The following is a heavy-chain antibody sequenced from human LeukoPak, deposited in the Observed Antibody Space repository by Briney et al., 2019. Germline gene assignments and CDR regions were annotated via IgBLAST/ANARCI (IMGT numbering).Heavy chain of an antibody. Sequence: PGGSLRLSCAASGFTFSSYEMNWVRQAPGKGLEWVSYISSSGSTIYYADSVKGRFTISRDNAKNSLYLQMNSLRAEDTAVYYCARDTCGGDCYYYYYYGMDVWGQGTTVTVSS. CDR2: ISSSGSTI. V-gene: IGHV3-48*03. CDR1: GFTFSSYE. J-gene: IGHJ6*02. CDR3: ARDTCGGDCYYYYYYGMDV. D-gene: IGHD2-21*02.